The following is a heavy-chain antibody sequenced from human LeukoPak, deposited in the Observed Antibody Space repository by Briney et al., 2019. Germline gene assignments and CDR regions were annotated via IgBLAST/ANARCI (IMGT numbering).Heavy chain of an antibody. V-gene: IGHV3-23*01. CDR1: GFTFSSYA. CDR3: ASIDDYSNYYYYYYYMDV. Sequence: GGSLRLSCAASGFTFSSYAMSWVRQAPGKGLEWVSAISGSGGSTYYADSVKGRFTISRDNAKNSLYLQMNSLRAEDTAVYYCASIDDYSNYYYYYYYMDVWGKGTTVTVSS. CDR2: ISGSGGST. D-gene: IGHD4-11*01. J-gene: IGHJ6*03.